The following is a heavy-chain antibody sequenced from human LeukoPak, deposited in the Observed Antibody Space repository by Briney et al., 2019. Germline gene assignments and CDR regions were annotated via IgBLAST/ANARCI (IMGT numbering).Heavy chain of an antibody. CDR2: IYYSGST. J-gene: IGHJ4*02. CDR1: GGSISSYY. V-gene: IGHV4-59*08. Sequence: SETLSLTCTVSGGSISSYYWSWIRQPPGKGLEWIGYIYYSGSTYYNPSLKSRVTISVDTSKNQFSLKLSSVTAADTAVYYCARRKRGGLLLIRVFDYWGQGTLVTVSS. CDR3: ARRKRGGLLLIRVFDY. D-gene: IGHD3-22*01.